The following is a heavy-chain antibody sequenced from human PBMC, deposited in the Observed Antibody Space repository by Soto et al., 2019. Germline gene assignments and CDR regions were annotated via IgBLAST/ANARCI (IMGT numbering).Heavy chain of an antibody. CDR2: MNPNSGNT. CDR1: GGTFSSYA. CDR3: ARLRRYSSSLDP. J-gene: IGHJ5*02. D-gene: IGHD6-13*01. V-gene: IGHV1-8*02. Sequence: ASVKVSCKASGGTFSSYAISWVRQAPGQGLEWMGWMNPNSGNTGYAQKFQGRVTMTRNTSISTAYMELSSLRSEDTAVYYCARLRRYSSSLDPWGQGTLVTVSS.